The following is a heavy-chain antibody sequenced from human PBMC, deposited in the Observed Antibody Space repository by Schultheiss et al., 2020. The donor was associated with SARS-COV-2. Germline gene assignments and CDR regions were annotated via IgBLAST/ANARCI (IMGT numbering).Heavy chain of an antibody. Sequence: GGSLRLSCAASGFTFSSYAMSWVRQAPGKGLEWVSAISGSGGSTYYADSVKGRFTISRDNSKNTLYLQMNSLRAEDTAVYYCARDAREAYSNGAEDFQHWGQGTLVTVSS. CDR1: GFTFSSYA. V-gene: IGHV3-23*01. CDR3: ARDAREAYSNGAEDFQH. D-gene: IGHD4-11*01. CDR2: ISGSGGST. J-gene: IGHJ1*01.